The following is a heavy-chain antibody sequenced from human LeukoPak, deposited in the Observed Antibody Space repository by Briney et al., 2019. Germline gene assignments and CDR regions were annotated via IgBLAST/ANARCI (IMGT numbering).Heavy chain of an antibody. J-gene: IGHJ4*02. CDR3: ARDSECGGDCLLVPGFDY. CDR1: GITFSSYA. Sequence: GGSLRLSCAASGITFSSYAMTWVRQAPGKGLEWDSLISATGGTTYYADSVKGRFTISRDNSKNTLDLQMNSLRAEDTAVYYCARDSECGGDCLLVPGFDYWGQGTLVTVSS. V-gene: IGHV3-23*01. D-gene: IGHD2-21*02. CDR2: ISATGGTT.